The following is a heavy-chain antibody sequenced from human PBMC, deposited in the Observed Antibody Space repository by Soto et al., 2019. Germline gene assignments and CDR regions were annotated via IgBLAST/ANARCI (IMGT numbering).Heavy chain of an antibody. Sequence: QVQLVQSGAEVKRPGSSVKVSCQASGGTFNFYSINWVRQAHGLGLEWMGRVNPIVSMSNYAQKFQGRVTMTADKSTSTAYMELSSLKSEDTAIYYCASSYGSGYRAFDYWGQGALVTVSS. CDR3: ASSYGSGYRAFDY. V-gene: IGHV1-69*02. CDR1: GGTFNFYS. D-gene: IGHD3-10*01. J-gene: IGHJ4*02. CDR2: VNPIVSMS.